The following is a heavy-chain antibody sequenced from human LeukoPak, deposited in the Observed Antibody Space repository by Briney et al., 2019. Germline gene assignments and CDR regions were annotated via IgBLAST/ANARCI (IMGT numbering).Heavy chain of an antibody. D-gene: IGHD3-9*01. J-gene: IGHJ6*02. Sequence: GASVKVSCKASGYTFTSYGISWVRQAPGQGLEWMGWISAYNGNTNYAQELQGRVTMTTDTSTSTAYMELRSLRSDDTAVYYCARDWGEGYFDWLLFYYYGMDVWGQGTTVTVSS. CDR3: ARDWGEGYFDWLLFYYYGMDV. CDR1: GYTFTSYG. CDR2: ISAYNGNT. V-gene: IGHV1-18*01.